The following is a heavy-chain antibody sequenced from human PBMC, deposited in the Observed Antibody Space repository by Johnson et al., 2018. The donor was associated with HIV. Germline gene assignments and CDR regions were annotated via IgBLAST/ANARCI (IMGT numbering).Heavy chain of an antibody. CDR3: AKGIFNYDDKWGDAFDI. V-gene: IGHV3-73*02. D-gene: IGHD3-16*01. CDR2: IRSKANSYAT. CDR1: GFTFSGSA. J-gene: IGHJ3*02. Sequence: VQLVESGGGLVQPGGSLKLSCAASGFTFSGSAMHWVRQASGKGLEWVGRIRSKANSYATAYAASVNGRFTISRDDSKNTAYLQMNSLRAEDTAVYYCAKGIFNYDDKWGDAFDIWGQGTMVTVSS.